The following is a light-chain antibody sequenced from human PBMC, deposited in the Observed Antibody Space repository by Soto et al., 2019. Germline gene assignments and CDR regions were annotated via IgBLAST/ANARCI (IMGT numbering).Light chain of an antibody. Sequence: QTVVTQSPSASASLGASVKLTCTLSSRHSSYAIAWHQQQPEKGPRYLMKLDSDGSHTKGDAIPDRFSGSSSGAERYLTISSLQSEDEADYYCQTWGTGIHVVFGGGTKVTVL. CDR3: QTWGTGIHVV. J-gene: IGLJ2*01. CDR1: SRHSSYA. CDR2: LDSDGSH. V-gene: IGLV4-69*01.